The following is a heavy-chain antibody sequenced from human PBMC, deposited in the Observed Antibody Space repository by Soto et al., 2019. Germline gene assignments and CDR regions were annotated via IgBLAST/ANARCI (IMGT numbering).Heavy chain of an antibody. J-gene: IGHJ6*02. Sequence: QVQLVQSGAEVKKHGSSVKVSCKASGGTFSSYAISWVRQAPGQGLEWMGGIIPIFGTANYAQKFQGRVTITADESTSTAYMELSSLRSEDTAVYYCARVGYSGDYVESSPVSYYYYGMDVWGQGTTVTVSS. V-gene: IGHV1-69*01. CDR1: GGTFSSYA. CDR2: IIPIFGTA. D-gene: IGHD4-17*01. CDR3: ARVGYSGDYVESSPVSYYYYGMDV.